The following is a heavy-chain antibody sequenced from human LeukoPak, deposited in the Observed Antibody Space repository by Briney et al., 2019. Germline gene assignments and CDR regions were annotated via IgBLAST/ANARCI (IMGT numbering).Heavy chain of an antibody. CDR1: GFTFDDYA. J-gene: IGHJ4*02. CDR3: AKDYYYDSRGPDY. Sequence: GGSLRLSCAASGFTFDDYAMHWVRQAPGKGLEWVSLISGDGGSTYYADSVKGRFTISRGNSKNTLYLQMNSLRAEDTAVYYCAKDYYYDSRGPDYWGQGTLVTVSS. V-gene: IGHV3-43*02. D-gene: IGHD3-22*01. CDR2: ISGDGGST.